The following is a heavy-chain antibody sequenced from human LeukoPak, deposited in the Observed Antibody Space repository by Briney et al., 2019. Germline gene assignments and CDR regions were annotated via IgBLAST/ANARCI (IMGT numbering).Heavy chain of an antibody. D-gene: IGHD5-12*01. CDR2: IYYSGST. Sequence: PSETLSLTCTVSGGSISSGGYYWSWIRQHPGKGLEWIGYIYYSGSTYYNPSLKSRVTISVDTSKNQFSLKLSSVTAADTAVYYCARGGGYDSVADYWGQGTLVTVSS. CDR3: ARGGGYDSVADY. V-gene: IGHV4-31*03. J-gene: IGHJ4*02. CDR1: GGSISSGGYY.